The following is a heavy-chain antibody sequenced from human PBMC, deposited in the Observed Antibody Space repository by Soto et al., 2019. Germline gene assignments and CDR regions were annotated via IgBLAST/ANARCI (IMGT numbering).Heavy chain of an antibody. CDR1: GGSISSGGYY. D-gene: IGHD3-22*01. Sequence: SEPLSLTCTVSGGSISSGGYYWSWIRRHPGKGLEWIGYIYYSGSTYYNPSLKRRVTLSVDTSKNQFSLNLSSVTAADTAVYYCARTQTAYYYDSSGYYPWGQGTLVTVSS. CDR3: ARTQTAYYYDSSGYYP. J-gene: IGHJ5*02. CDR2: IYYSGST. V-gene: IGHV4-31*03.